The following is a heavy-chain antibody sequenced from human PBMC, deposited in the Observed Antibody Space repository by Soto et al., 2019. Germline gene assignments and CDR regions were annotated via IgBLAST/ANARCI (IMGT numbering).Heavy chain of an antibody. CDR1: GFTFSDYA. Sequence: VQLVESGGGVVQPGRSLRLSCAASGFTFSDYAMHWVRQAPGKGLEWVAVVSHDGRNIHYAASVKGRFTISRDSSKNTVSLEMTSLRAEDTAVYYCAKGGRQWLVTSDFNYWGQGALVTVSS. D-gene: IGHD6-19*01. V-gene: IGHV3-30*18. J-gene: IGHJ4*02. CDR3: AKGGRQWLVTSDFNY. CDR2: VSHDGRNI.